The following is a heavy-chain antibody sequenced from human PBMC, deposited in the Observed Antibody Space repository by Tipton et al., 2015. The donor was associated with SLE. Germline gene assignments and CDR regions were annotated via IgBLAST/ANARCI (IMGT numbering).Heavy chain of an antibody. V-gene: IGHV4-34*01. CDR1: GGSFSGYY. J-gene: IGHJ3*02. D-gene: IGHD6-13*01. Sequence: TLSLTCAVYGGSFSGYYWSWVRQPPGRGLEWIGKIHHSASTNYNPSLKSRVTISVDTSKNQFSLKLSSVTAADTAVYYCARVRAASDAFDIWGQGTMVTVSS. CDR2: IHHSAST. CDR3: ARVRAASDAFDI.